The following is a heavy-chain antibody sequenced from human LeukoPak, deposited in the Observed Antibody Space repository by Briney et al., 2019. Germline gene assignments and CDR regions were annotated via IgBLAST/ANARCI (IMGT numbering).Heavy chain of an antibody. Sequence: GGSLRLSCAASGFTFSSYAVHWVRQAPGKGLEWVAVISYDESNKYYADSVKGRFTISRDNSKNTLYLQMNSLRAEDTAVYYCAKARGGDWFDPWGQGTLVTVSS. V-gene: IGHV3-30*18. J-gene: IGHJ5*02. CDR1: GFTFSSYA. CDR2: ISYDESNK. D-gene: IGHD3-16*01. CDR3: AKARGGDWFDP.